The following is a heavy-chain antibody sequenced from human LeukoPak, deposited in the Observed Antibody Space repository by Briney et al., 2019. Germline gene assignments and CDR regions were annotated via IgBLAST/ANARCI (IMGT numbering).Heavy chain of an antibody. D-gene: IGHD2-21*01. CDR3: ITPXPYSAQ. Sequence: GGSLRLSCAASGFTFSNAYMNWVRQAPGKGLEWVDRIKPKTDGETTEYAAPVKDRFSISRDDSKSMMYLQMNSLKTEDTAVYXCITPXPYSAQGGQGXLXTXSS. CDR1: GFTFSNAY. J-gene: IGHJ4*02. V-gene: IGHV3-15*07. CDR2: IKPKTDGETT.